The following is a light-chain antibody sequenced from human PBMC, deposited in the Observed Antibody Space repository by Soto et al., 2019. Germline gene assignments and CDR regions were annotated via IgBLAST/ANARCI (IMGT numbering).Light chain of an antibody. CDR3: QQYNNWPPIT. J-gene: IGKJ5*01. CDR1: QSVSSN. Sequence: IVMTQSPATVSLSPRERATXSCRPSQSVSSNLAWYQQKPGLAPRLLIYGASTRATGIPARFSGSGSGTEFTLSISSLQSEDFAVYYCQQYNNWPPITVGQGTRVEIK. CDR2: GAS. V-gene: IGKV3D-15*01.